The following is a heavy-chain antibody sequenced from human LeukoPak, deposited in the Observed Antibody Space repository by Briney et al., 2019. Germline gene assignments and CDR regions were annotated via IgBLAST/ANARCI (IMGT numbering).Heavy chain of an antibody. J-gene: IGHJ4*02. V-gene: IGHV1-69*05. CDR2: IIPIFGTA. Sequence: ASVKVSCKASGGTFSSYAISWVRQAPGQGLEWMGRIIPIFGTANYAQKFQSRVTSTTDESTSTAYMELSSRRSEDTAVYYCVFGYSSGWYQDFFDYWGQGTLVTVSS. CDR1: GGTFSSYA. D-gene: IGHD6-19*01. CDR3: VFGYSSGWYQDFFDY.